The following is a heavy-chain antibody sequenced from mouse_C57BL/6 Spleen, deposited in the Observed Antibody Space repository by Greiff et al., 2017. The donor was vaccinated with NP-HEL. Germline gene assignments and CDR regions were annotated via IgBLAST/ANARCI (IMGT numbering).Heavy chain of an antibody. CDR1: GFTFSNYW. D-gene: IGHD2-3*01. CDR2: IRLKSDNYAT. V-gene: IGHV6-3*01. Sequence: EVKLVESGGGLVQPGGSMKLSCVASGFTFSNYWMNWVRQSPEKGLEWVAQIRLKSDNYATHYAESVKGRFTISRDDSKSSVYLQMNNLRAEDTGIYYCTRGVYDGYWYFDVWGTGTTVTVSS. CDR3: TRGVYDGYWYFDV. J-gene: IGHJ1*03.